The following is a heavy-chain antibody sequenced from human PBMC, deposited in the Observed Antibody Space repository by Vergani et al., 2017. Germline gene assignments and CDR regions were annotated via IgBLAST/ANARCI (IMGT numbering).Heavy chain of an antibody. CDR3: AREGRIPAGFLDYYYYYMDV. V-gene: IGHV4-31*03. D-gene: IGHD2-2*01. CDR1: GGSISSGGYY. Sequence: QVQLQESGPGLVKPSQTLSLTCTVSGGSISSGGYYWSWIRQHPGKGLEWIGYIYYSGSTYYNPSLKSRVTISVDTSKNQFSLKLSSVTAADTAVYYCAREGRIPAGFLDYYYYYMDVWGKGTTVTVSS. J-gene: IGHJ6*03. CDR2: IYYSGST.